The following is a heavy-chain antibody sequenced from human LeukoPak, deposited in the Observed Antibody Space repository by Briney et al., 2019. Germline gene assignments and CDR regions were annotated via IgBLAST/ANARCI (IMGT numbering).Heavy chain of an antibody. CDR2: ISSSGSTI. CDR3: ARDQGDCSSTSCLTLEYYFDY. V-gene: IGHV3-48*03. Sequence: GGSLRLSCAASGFTFSSYEMNWVRQAPGKGLEWVSYISSSGSTIYYADSVKGRFTISRDNAKNSLYLQMNSLRAEDTAVYYCARDQGDCSSTSCLTLEYYFDYWGQGTLVTVSS. J-gene: IGHJ4*02. CDR1: GFTFSSYE. D-gene: IGHD2-2*01.